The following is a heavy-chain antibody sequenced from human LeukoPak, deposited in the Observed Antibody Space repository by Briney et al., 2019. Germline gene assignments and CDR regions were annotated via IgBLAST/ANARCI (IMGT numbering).Heavy chain of an antibody. D-gene: IGHD6-19*01. CDR2: ISWNSGSI. V-gene: IGHV3-9*03. Sequence: SLRLSCAASGFTFDDYAMHWVRQAPGKGLEWVSGISWNSGSIGYADSVKGRFTISRDNAKNSLYLQTNSLRAEDMALYYCAKDATVGWYGGYFDYWGQGTLVTVSS. CDR1: GFTFDDYA. J-gene: IGHJ4*02. CDR3: AKDATVGWYGGYFDY.